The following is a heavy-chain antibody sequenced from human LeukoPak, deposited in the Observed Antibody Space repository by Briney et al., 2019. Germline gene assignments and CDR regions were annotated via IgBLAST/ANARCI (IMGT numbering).Heavy chain of an antibody. Sequence: GGTLRLSCAASGFTFSSYGMSWVRQAPGKGLEWVSAISGSGGSTYYADSVKGRFPISRDNSKNTLYLQMNSLRAEDTAVYYCARGGSYLSAFDIWGQGTMVTVSS. V-gene: IGHV3-23*01. CDR1: GFTFSSYG. J-gene: IGHJ3*02. CDR3: ARGGSYLSAFDI. CDR2: ISGSGGST. D-gene: IGHD1-26*01.